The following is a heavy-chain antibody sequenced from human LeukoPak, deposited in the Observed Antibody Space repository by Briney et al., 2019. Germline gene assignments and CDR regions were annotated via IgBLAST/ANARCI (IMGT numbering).Heavy chain of an antibody. V-gene: IGHV3-7*01. J-gene: IGHJ6*03. D-gene: IGHD3-22*01. CDR1: GLGFSSYW. CDR2: IKQDGSEK. Sequence: GRSLRLSGEASGLGFSSYWMSWVRQATGKGLEWVANIKQDGSEKYYVDSVKGRFTISRDNAKNSLYLQMNSLRAEDTAVYYRARRAMIVERETYYYYYYMDVWGKGTTVTVSS. CDR3: ARRAMIVERETYYYYYYMDV.